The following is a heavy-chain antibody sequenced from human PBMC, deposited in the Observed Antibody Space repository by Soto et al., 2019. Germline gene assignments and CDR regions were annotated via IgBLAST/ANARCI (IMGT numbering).Heavy chain of an antibody. D-gene: IGHD3-9*01. Sequence: QVQLVESGGGVVQPVRSLRLSCAASGFTFSSYAMHWVRQAPGKGLEWVAVISYDGSNKYYADSVKGRFTISRDNSKNTLYLQMNSLRAEDTAVYYCARDTARNYDILTGYYNHYYYYGMDVWGQGTTVTVSS. CDR3: ARDTARNYDILTGYYNHYYYYGMDV. CDR1: GFTFSSYA. CDR2: ISYDGSNK. V-gene: IGHV3-30-3*01. J-gene: IGHJ6*02.